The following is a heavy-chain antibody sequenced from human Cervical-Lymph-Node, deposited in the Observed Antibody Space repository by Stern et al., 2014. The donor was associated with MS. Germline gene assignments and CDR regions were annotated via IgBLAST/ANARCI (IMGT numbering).Heavy chain of an antibody. Sequence: EVQLVESGGGLVKPGGSLRLSCAASGFTFSSYTMNWVRQAQGKGLEWVSSISGSTTNISYADSVKGRFTISRDNAKNSLFLQMNSLRVEDTAVYYCARGIYCSSTSCYVYQYYGMDVWGQGTTVTVSS. CDR3: ARGIYCSSTSCYVYQYYGMDV. CDR2: ISGSTTNI. V-gene: IGHV3-21*01. CDR1: GFTFSSYT. J-gene: IGHJ6*02. D-gene: IGHD2-2*01.